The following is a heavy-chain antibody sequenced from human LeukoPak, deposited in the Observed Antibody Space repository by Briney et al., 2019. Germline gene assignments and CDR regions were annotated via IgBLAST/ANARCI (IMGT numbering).Heavy chain of an antibody. CDR2: IKQDGGAK. CDR1: GFTFSNYW. D-gene: IGHD3-10*01. CDR3: ARDGYASGSHDS. V-gene: IGHV3-7*04. J-gene: IGHJ5*01. Sequence: GGSLRLSCAASGFTFSNYWMSWVRQAPGKGLEWVANIKQDGGAKNHADSVKGRFTISRDNAKNSLYLQMNSLRAEDTAVFYCARDGYASGSHDSWGQGTLVTVSS.